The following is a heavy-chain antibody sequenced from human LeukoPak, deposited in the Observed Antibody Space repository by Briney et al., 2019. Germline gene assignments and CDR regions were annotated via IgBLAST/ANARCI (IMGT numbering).Heavy chain of an antibody. CDR1: GFTFSSYG. J-gene: IGHJ4*02. D-gene: IGHD3-10*01. CDR3: AREQRVTMVRGVINPLDY. V-gene: IGHV3-33*01. CDR2: IWYDGSNK. Sequence: GGSLRLSCAASGFTFSSYGMHWVRQAPGKGLEWVAVIWYDGSNKYYADSVKGRFTISRDNSKNTLYLQMNSLRAEDTAVYYCAREQRVTMVRGVINPLDYWGKGTLVTVSS.